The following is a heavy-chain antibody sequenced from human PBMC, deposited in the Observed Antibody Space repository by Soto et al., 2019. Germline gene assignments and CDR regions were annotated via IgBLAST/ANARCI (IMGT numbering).Heavy chain of an antibody. CDR1: GDSISSSRYH. J-gene: IGHJ6*03. Sequence: ETLSLTCTVSGDSISSSRYHWGWIRQPPGKGLEWIGTIYYSGNTYYNPSLKSRVTISVDTSKNQFALKVNSVIAADTAVYYCARHHTNLYYYYYMDVWGKGTTVTVSS. CDR2: IYYSGNT. V-gene: IGHV4-39*01. CDR3: ARHHTNLYYYYYMDV.